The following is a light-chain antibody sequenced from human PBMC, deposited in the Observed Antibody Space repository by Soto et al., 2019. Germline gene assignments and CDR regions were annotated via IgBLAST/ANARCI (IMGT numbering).Light chain of an antibody. J-gene: IGLJ1*01. CDR2: DVS. CDR1: SSDVGGYNY. V-gene: IGLV2-11*01. CDR3: ASWDDSLNGHV. Sequence: QSALTQPRSVSGSPGQSVTISCTGTSSDVGGYNYVSWYQQHPGKAPKVVIYDVSERPSGVPDRYSGSKSGNTASLTISGLQAGDEADYYCASWDDSLNGHVFGTGTKLTVL.